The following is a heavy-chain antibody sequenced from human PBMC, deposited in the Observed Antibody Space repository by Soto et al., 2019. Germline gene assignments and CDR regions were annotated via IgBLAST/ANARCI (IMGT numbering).Heavy chain of an antibody. CDR3: ARTERDSDFWSGYYINPPYDY. CDR2: ISSSSSYI. Sequence: PGGSLRLSCAASGFTFSSYSMNWVRQAPGKGLEWVSSISSSSSYIYYADSVKGRFTISRDNAKNSLYLQMNSLRAEDTAVYYCARTERDSDFWSGYYINPPYDYWGQGTLVTVSS. CDR1: GFTFSSYS. J-gene: IGHJ4*02. V-gene: IGHV3-21*01. D-gene: IGHD3-3*01.